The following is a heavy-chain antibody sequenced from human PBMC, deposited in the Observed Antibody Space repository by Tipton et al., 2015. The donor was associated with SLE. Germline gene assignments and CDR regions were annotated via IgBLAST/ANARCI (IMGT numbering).Heavy chain of an antibody. D-gene: IGHD6-13*01. V-gene: IGHV4-39*07. CDR1: GGSISSSSYY. CDR2: IYYSGST. CDR3: ARERQQLVRESAFDI. J-gene: IGHJ3*02. Sequence: TLSLTCTVSGGSISSSSYYWGWIRQPPGKGLEWIGSIYYSGSTYYNPSLKSRVTISVDTSKNQFSLKLSSVTAADTAVYYCARERQQLVRESAFDIWGQGTMVTVSS.